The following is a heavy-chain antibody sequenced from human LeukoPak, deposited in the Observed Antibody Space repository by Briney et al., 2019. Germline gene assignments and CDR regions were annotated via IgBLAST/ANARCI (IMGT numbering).Heavy chain of an antibody. CDR3: ARAPRDTNSWYYFDY. Sequence: SETLSITCTVSGGSISSGDYYWSWIRQHPGKGLEWIGYIYYSGDTYYNPSLKSRVTISVDTSKNQFSLKLSSVTAADTAVYYCARAPRDTNSWYYFDYWGQGTLVSVSS. D-gene: IGHD5-18*01. V-gene: IGHV4-31*02. CDR1: GGSISSGDYY. J-gene: IGHJ4*02. CDR2: IYYSGDT.